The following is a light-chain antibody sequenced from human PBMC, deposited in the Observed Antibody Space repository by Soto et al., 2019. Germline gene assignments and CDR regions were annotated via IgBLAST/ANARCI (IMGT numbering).Light chain of an antibody. CDR1: SSDVGGYNY. Sequence: QSALTQPASVSGSPGQSITISCTGTSSDVGGYNYVSWFQQHPGKAPKLMIFEVSDRPSGMSNRFSGSKSGNTASLTISGLQADDEADYYCSSYSSGSTLYVFGTGTKLTVL. CDR2: EVS. CDR3: SSYSSGSTLYV. J-gene: IGLJ1*01. V-gene: IGLV2-14*01.